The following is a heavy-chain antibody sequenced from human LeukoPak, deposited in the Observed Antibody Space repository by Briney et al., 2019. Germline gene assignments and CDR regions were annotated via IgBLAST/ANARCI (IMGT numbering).Heavy chain of an antibody. CDR3: ARRGVVPAAMGGGNWFDP. V-gene: IGHV4-59*12. Sequence: SETLSLTCTVSGGSISSDYWSWIRQPPGKGLEWIGYIYYSGDTNYNPSLKSRVTISVDTSKNQFSLKLRSVTAADTAVYYCARRGVVPAAMGGGNWFDPWGQGTLVTVSS. CDR1: GGSISSDY. CDR2: IYYSGDT. J-gene: IGHJ5*02. D-gene: IGHD2-2*01.